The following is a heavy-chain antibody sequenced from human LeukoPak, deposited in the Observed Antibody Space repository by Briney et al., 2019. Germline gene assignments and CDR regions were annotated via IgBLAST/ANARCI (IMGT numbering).Heavy chain of an antibody. CDR3: ARDYYYYYYGMDV. CDR1: GYTFTGYY. J-gene: IGHJ6*02. V-gene: IGHV1-2*02. CDR2: INPNSGGT. Sequence: ASVKVSCKASGYTFTGYYMHWVRQAPGQGLERMGWINPNSGGTNYAQKFQGRVTMTRDTSISTAYMELSRLRSDDTAVYYCARDYYYYYYGMDVWGQGTTVTVSS.